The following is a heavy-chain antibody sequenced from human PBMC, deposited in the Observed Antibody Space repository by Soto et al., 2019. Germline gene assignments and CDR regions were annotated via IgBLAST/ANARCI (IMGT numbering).Heavy chain of an antibody. J-gene: IGHJ4*02. Sequence: EVQLLESGGDLVHPGESLGLSCAASGFGFKSYDMTWVRQAPGKGLEWVSSISTDGVTTYYADSVKGRFTISRDNSKNILYLHMNSLRAEDSAVYHCAKRAWRHSTGSSDYWGQGTLVTVSS. CDR2: ISTDGVTT. CDR3: AKRAWRHSTGSSDY. CDR1: GFGFKSYD. V-gene: IGHV3-23*01. D-gene: IGHD3-10*01.